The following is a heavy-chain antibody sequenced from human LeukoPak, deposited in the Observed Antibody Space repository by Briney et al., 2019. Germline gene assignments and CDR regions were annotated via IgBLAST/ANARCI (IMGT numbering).Heavy chain of an antibody. Sequence: GGSLRLSCAASGFTFSSYSMNWVRQAPGKGLEWVAVIWDDGSNEYYGDSVKGRFTIFRDNSKSTVHLQMNSLRVEDTAVYYCARGSRETDFDYWGQGTLVTVSS. CDR3: ARGSRETDFDY. CDR2: IWDDGSNE. J-gene: IGHJ4*02. D-gene: IGHD1-26*01. CDR1: GFTFSSYS. V-gene: IGHV3-33*08.